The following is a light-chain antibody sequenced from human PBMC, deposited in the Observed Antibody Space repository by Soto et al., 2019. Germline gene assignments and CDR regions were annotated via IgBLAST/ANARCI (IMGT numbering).Light chain of an antibody. J-gene: IGKJ1*01. Sequence: EIVMTQSPATLSVSPGERATLSCRASQSLRSNLAWYQQKPGQAPRLLIYDASNRATGIPARFSGSGSGADFTLTISSLEPEDFAVYYCQQRSNLPWTFGQGTKVDI. CDR3: QQRSNLPWT. V-gene: IGKV3-11*01. CDR2: DAS. CDR1: QSLRSN.